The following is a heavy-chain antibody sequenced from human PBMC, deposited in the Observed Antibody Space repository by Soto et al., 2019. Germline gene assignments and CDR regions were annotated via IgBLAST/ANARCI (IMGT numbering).Heavy chain of an antibody. CDR3: AKGYYYDSSGYYFDY. Sequence: GGSLRLSCAASGFTFSSYAMSWVRQAPGKGLEWVSAISGSGGSPYYADSVKGRFTISRDNSKNTLYLQMNSLRAEDTAVYYCAKGYYYDSSGYYFDYWGQGTLVTVSS. J-gene: IGHJ4*02. CDR1: GFTFSSYA. D-gene: IGHD3-22*01. V-gene: IGHV3-23*01. CDR2: ISGSGGSP.